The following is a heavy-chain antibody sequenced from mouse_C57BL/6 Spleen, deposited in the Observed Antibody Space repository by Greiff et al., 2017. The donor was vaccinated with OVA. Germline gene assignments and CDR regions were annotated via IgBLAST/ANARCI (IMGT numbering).Heavy chain of an antibody. CDR3: ARDGYYVGFAY. J-gene: IGHJ3*01. CDR1: GFSLTSYG. CDR2: IWSGGST. Sequence: VQLQESGPGLVLPSQSLSITCTVSGFSLTSYGVHWVRQSPGKGLEWLGVIWSGGSTDYNAAFISRLSISKDNSKSQVFFKMNSLQADDTAIYYCARDGYYVGFAYWGQGTLVTVSA. V-gene: IGHV2-2*01. D-gene: IGHD2-3*01.